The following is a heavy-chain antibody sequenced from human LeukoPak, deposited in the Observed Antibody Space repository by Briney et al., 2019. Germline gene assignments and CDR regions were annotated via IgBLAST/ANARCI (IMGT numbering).Heavy chain of an antibody. V-gene: IGHV3-20*01. CDR1: GFTFDDYG. J-gene: IGHJ4*02. Sequence: GGSLRLSCAASGFTFDDYGMSWVRQAPGKGLEWVSGINWNGGSTGYADSVKGRFTISRDNVKNSLYLQMNSLRAEDTALYRCARARYCSSTSCYTRWGVYYFDCWGQGTLVTVSS. CDR3: ARARYCSSTSCYTRWGVYYFDC. CDR2: INWNGGST. D-gene: IGHD2-2*02.